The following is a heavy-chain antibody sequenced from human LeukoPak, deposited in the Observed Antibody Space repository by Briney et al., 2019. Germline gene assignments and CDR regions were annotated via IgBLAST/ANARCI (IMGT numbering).Heavy chain of an antibody. V-gene: IGHV1-24*01. Sequence: ASVKVSCKVSGYTLTELSMHWVRQAPGKGLEWMGGFDPEDGETLYAQKFQGRVTITADESTSTAYMELSSLRSEDTAVYYCARARGTDIVVVPAAQRSSDYYYYMDVWGKGTTVTVSS. D-gene: IGHD2-2*01. CDR3: ARARGTDIVVVPAAQRSSDYYYYMDV. CDR1: GYTLTELS. CDR2: FDPEDGET. J-gene: IGHJ6*03.